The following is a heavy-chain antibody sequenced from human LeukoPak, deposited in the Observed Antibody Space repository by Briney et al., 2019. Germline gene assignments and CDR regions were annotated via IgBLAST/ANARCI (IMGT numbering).Heavy chain of an antibody. CDR3: ARAVNSGSYRVDAFDI. J-gene: IGHJ3*02. CDR2: IYYSGST. CDR1: GGSISSYY. D-gene: IGHD1-26*01. Sequence: SETLSLTCTVSGGSISSYYWSWIRQPPGKGLEWIGYIYYSGSTNYNPSLKSRVTISVDTSKNQFSLKLSSVTAADTAVYYCARAVNSGSYRVDAFDIWGQGTMVTVSS. V-gene: IGHV4-59*01.